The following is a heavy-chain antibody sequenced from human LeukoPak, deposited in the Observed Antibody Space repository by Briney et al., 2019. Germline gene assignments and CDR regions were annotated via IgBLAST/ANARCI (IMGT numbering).Heavy chain of an antibody. CDR3: ATGGRSGVAFES. V-gene: IGHV3-53*01. CDR2: IYSGGST. J-gene: IGHJ4*02. D-gene: IGHD2-15*01. Sequence: QPGGSLRLSGTASGVIASSNCMSWVRQAPGKGLEWVSLIYSGGSTYYADSVMGRSTISRDKSNNTLYLQMNSLRAEDTAVYYCATGGRSGVAFESWGQGTLVTVSS. CDR1: GVIASSNC.